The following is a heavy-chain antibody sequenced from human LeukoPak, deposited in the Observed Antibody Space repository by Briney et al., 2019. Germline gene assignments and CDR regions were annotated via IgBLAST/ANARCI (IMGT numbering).Heavy chain of an antibody. CDR1: GFTFSGYG. D-gene: IGHD1-1*01. V-gene: IGHV3-33*06. CDR3: AKGQELDDGVFDS. J-gene: IGHJ4*02. Sequence: GGSLRLSCAASGFTFSGYGMHWVRQAPGKGLEWVAVIWHDGSNQHYADSVRGRFTISRDNSKNTLYLELNSLRVEDTATFYCAKGQELDDGVFDSWGQGTMVTVSS. CDR2: IWHDGSNQ.